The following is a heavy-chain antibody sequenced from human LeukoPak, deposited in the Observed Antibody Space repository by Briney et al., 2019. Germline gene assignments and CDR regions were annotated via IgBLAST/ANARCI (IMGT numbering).Heavy chain of an antibody. CDR1: GFTFRNYW. J-gene: IGHJ4*02. V-gene: IGHV3-7*01. CDR2: IKQDGSEK. D-gene: IGHD6-19*01. CDR3: ASGSGWVFNN. Sequence: GGSLRLSCAASGFTFRNYWMSWVRQAPGKGLEWVANIKQDGSEKYYVDSVKGRFTISRDNAKNSQYLQMNSLRAEDTAVYYCASGSGWVFNNWGQGTLVTVSS.